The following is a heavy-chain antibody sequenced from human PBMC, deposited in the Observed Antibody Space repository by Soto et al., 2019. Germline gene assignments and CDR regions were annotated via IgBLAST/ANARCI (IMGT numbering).Heavy chain of an antibody. J-gene: IGHJ4*02. V-gene: IGHV3-23*01. D-gene: IGHD1-1*01. CDR3: EKGPRKDVLVRLFDY. Sequence: GGSLRLSCEASGFTFSSYTMNWVRRAPGKGLGWVATIGGSGDGTYYGDSVKGRFTISRDNSKNTVYLQMNSLRAEDTAVYYCEKGPRKDVLVRLFDYWGPGTLATVSS. CDR2: IGGSGDGT. CDR1: GFTFSSYT.